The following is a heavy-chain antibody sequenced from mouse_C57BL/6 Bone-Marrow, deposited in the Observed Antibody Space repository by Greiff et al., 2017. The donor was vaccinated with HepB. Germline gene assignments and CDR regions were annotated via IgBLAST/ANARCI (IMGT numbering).Heavy chain of an antibody. CDR3: ARGHYYGSSYNYARDY. V-gene: IGHV14-2*01. CDR1: GFNIKDYY. J-gene: IGHJ4*01. D-gene: IGHD1-1*01. Sequence: EVKLMESGAELVKPGASVKLSCTASGFNIKDYYMHWVKQRTEQGLEWIGRIDPEDGETKYAPKFQGKATITADTSSNTAYLQLSSLTSEDTAVYYCARGHYYGSSYNYARDYWGQGTSVTVSS. CDR2: IDPEDGET.